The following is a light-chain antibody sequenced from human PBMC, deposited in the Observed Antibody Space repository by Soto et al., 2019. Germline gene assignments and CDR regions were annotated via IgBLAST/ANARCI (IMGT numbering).Light chain of an antibody. CDR3: QQYNNWPPHT. V-gene: IGKV3-15*01. CDR2: GAS. Sequence: EIVMTQSPATLSVSPGERATLSCRASQSVSSNLAWYQQKPGQAPRLLIYGASTSATGIPARFSGSGSGTEFTLTISSLQSEDFAVYYGQQYNNWPPHTFGGGTKVEIK. CDR1: QSVSSN. J-gene: IGKJ4*01.